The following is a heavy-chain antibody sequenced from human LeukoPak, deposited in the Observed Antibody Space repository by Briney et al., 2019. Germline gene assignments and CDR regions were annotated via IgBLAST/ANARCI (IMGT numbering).Heavy chain of an antibody. CDR3: AKRAGLERVKYYMDV. V-gene: IGHV3-48*01. D-gene: IGHD1-1*01. J-gene: IGHJ6*03. CDR1: GYIFGDYS. Sequence: PGGSLRLSCEGSGYIFGDYSMSWVRQAPGKGLEWLAFISTSSNTIYYAGSVQGRFTVSRDNAKNFLYLQMNSLRAEDTAVYYCAKRAGLERVKYYMDVWGKGTTVTVSS. CDR2: ISTSSNTI.